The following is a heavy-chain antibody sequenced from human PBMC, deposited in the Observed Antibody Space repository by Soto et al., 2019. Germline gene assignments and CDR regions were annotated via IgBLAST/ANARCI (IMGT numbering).Heavy chain of an antibody. CDR3: AKDWPSDYYGSSGLFDY. J-gene: IGHJ4*02. CDR1: GFTFSSYG. V-gene: IGHV3-30*18. D-gene: IGHD3-22*01. Sequence: QVQLVESGGGVVQPGRSLRLSCAASGFTFSSYGLHWVRQAPGKGLEWVAVISYDGSNKYYADSVKGRFTISRDNSKNTLYLQMNSLRAEDTAVYYCAKDWPSDYYGSSGLFDYWGQGTLVTVSS. CDR2: ISYDGSNK.